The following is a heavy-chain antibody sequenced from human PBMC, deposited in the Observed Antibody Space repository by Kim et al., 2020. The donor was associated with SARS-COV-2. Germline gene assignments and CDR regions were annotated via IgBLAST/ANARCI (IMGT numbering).Heavy chain of an antibody. CDR1: GYSFTSYW. D-gene: IGHD3-10*01. CDR2: IYPGDSDT. J-gene: IGHJ6*02. Sequence: GESLKISCKGSGYSFTSYWIGWVRQMPGKGLEWMGIIYPGDSDTRYSPSFQGQVTISADKSISTAYLQWSSLKASDTAMYYCARHRFGELLDPTETYYYYYGMDVWGQGTTVTVSS. CDR3: ARHRFGELLDPTETYYYYYGMDV. V-gene: IGHV5-51*01.